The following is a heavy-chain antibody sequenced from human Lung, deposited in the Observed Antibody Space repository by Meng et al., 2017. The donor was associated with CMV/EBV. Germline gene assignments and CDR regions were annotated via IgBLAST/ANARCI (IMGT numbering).Heavy chain of an antibody. CDR3: ARGGYSSGWYGNYFDY. CDR2: INWNGGST. J-gene: IGHJ4*02. D-gene: IGHD6-19*01. CDR1: GFTFDDYG. V-gene: IGHV3-20*03. Sequence: GGSLRLXXAASGFTFDDYGMSWVRQAPGKGLEWVSGINWNGGSTGYADSVKGRFTISRDNAKNSLYLQMNSLRAEDTALYYCARGGYSSGWYGNYFDYWGQGTLVTVSS.